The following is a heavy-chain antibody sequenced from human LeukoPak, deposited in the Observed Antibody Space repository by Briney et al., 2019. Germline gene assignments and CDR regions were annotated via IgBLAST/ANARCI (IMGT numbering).Heavy chain of an antibody. Sequence: PSETLSLTCAVYGGSFSGYYWSWIRQPPGKGLEWIGEINHSGSTNYNPSLKSRVTISVDTSKNQFSLKLSSVTAADTAVCYCARGTVAACDDSSCLRFDPWGQGTLVTVSS. V-gene: IGHV4-34*01. CDR2: INHSGST. CDR3: ARGTVAACDDSSCLRFDP. CDR1: GGSFSGYY. D-gene: IGHD3-22*01. J-gene: IGHJ5*02.